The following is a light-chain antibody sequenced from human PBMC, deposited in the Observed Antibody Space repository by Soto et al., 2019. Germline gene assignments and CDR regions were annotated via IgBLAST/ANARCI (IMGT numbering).Light chain of an antibody. V-gene: IGKV1-39*01. CDR2: TAS. Sequence: DMQMTQSPSSLAASVGDRVTITCRASQTISTYLNWYQQKPGKAPNLLIYTASNLESGVPSRFSGSGSGTDFTLTISSLQPEDFATYYCQQSYNAPITFSQGTRLEI. CDR1: QTISTY. CDR3: QQSYNAPIT. J-gene: IGKJ5*01.